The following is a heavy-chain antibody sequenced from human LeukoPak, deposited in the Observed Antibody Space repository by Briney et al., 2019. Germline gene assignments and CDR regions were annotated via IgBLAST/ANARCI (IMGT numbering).Heavy chain of an antibody. CDR2: INHSGST. Sequence: SETLSLTCAVYGGSFSGYYWSWIRQPPGKGLEWIGEINHSGSTNYNPSLKSRVTISVDTSKNQFSLKLGSVTAADTAVYYCARVKFWELPTFDYWGQGTLVTVSS. J-gene: IGHJ4*02. D-gene: IGHD1-26*01. CDR1: GGSFSGYY. CDR3: ARVKFWELPTFDY. V-gene: IGHV4-34*01.